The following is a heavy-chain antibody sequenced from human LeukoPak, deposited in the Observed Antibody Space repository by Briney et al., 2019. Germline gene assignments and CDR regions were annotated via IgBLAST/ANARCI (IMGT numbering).Heavy chain of an antibody. CDR3: ARVAINDYGDYFDY. Sequence: GGSLRLSCAASGFTFRSYAMSWVRQAPGKGLEWVSAISGSGGRTYYPDSVKGRFTISRDNSKNTLYLQMNSLRAEDTAVYYCARVAINDYGDYFDYWGQGTLVTVSS. CDR2: ISGSGGRT. D-gene: IGHD4-17*01. V-gene: IGHV3-23*01. J-gene: IGHJ4*02. CDR1: GFTFRSYA.